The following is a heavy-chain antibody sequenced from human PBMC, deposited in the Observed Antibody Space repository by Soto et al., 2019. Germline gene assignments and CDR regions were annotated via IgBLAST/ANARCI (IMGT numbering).Heavy chain of an antibody. V-gene: IGHV3-33*01. CDR3: ARDDYYYYYGMDV. CDR1: GFTSSNYG. J-gene: IGHJ6*02. Sequence: GGSLRLSCAASGFTSSNYGMHWVRQAPGKGLEWVAIIWYDGSNEYYADSVKGRFTISRDNSKNTVYLQMNSLRAEDTAVYYCARDDYYYYYGMDVWGQGTTVTVSS. CDR2: IWYDGSNE.